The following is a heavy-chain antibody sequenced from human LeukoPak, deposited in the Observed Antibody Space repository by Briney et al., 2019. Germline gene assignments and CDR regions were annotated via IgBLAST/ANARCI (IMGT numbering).Heavy chain of an antibody. V-gene: IGHV3-15*01. CDR3: ITDQIDCSGGSCYWVGFDP. Sequence: GGSLRLSCAASGFTFSNAWMSWVRQAPGKGLEWVGRIKSKIDGGTTDYVTPVKGRFTISRDDSKNTLYLQMNNLKTEDTAVYYCITDQIDCSGGSCYWVGFDPWGQGTLVTVSS. CDR1: GFTFSNAW. CDR2: IKSKIDGGTT. J-gene: IGHJ5*02. D-gene: IGHD2-15*01.